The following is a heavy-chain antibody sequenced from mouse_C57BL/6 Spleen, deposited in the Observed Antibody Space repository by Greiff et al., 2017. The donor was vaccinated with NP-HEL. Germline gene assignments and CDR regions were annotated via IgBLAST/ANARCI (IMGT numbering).Heavy chain of an antibody. Sequence: LVESGPELVKPGASVKISCKASGYSFTGYYMNWVKQSPEKSLEWIGEINPSTGGTTYNQKFKAKATLTVDKSSSTAYMQLKSLTSEDSAVYYCARWSRLGGFAYWGQGTLVTVSA. CDR1: GYSFTGYY. D-gene: IGHD3-3*01. CDR2: INPSTGGT. V-gene: IGHV1-42*01. CDR3: ARWSRLGGFAY. J-gene: IGHJ3*01.